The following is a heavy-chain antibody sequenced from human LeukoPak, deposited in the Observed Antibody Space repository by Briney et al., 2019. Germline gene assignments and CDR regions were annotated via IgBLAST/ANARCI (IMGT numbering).Heavy chain of an antibody. J-gene: IGHJ5*02. D-gene: IGHD6-19*01. CDR1: GGSISSSTFY. V-gene: IGHV4-39*07. Sequence: SETLSLTCTVSGGSISSSTFYWGWIRQPPGKGLEWIGSLYYSGSTYYNPSLKSRVTISVDTSKNQFSLKLSSVTAADTAVYYCARMGIAVAAKNNWFDPWGQGTLVTVSS. CDR2: LYYSGST. CDR3: ARMGIAVAAKNNWFDP.